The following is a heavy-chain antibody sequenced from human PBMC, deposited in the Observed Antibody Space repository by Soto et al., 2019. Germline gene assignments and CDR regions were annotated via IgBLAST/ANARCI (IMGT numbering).Heavy chain of an antibody. CDR2: ISWNSGAK. CDR3: AKAPYAGYFYYFDS. Sequence: PGGSLRLSCAGSGFAFGDSAMHWVRQAPGKGLEWVAGISWNSGAKGYADSVKGRFTISRDNAKKSLYLQMNTLRPEDTALYYCAKAPYAGYFYYFDSWGQGMLVTVSS. J-gene: IGHJ4*02. CDR1: GFAFGDSA. D-gene: IGHD5-12*01. V-gene: IGHV3-9*01.